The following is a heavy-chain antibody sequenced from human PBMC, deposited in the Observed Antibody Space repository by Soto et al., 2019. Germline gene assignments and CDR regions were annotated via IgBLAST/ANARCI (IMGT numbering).Heavy chain of an antibody. CDR3: AKDTYYHDSSGFYVFDY. V-gene: IGHV3-30-3*01. CDR1: GFTFSSYA. D-gene: IGHD3-22*01. Sequence: PGGSLRLSCAAPGFTFSSYAMHWVRQAPGKGLEWVAVISYDGSNKYYADSVKGRFTISRDNSKNTLYLQMNSLRAEDTAVYYFAKDTYYHDSSGFYVFDYWGQGTQVTVS. J-gene: IGHJ4*02. CDR2: ISYDGSNK.